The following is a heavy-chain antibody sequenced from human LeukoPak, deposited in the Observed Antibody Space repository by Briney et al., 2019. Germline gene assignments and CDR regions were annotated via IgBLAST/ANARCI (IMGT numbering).Heavy chain of an antibody. CDR1: GGSVNSGSYY. CDR2: IYYSGSI. D-gene: IGHD6-19*01. V-gene: IGHV4-61*01. Sequence: KPSETLSLTCTVSGGSVNSGSYYWSWIRQPPGRGLEWIGYIYYSGSINYNPSLKSRVTMSVDTSKNQFSLKLSSVTAADTAVYYCARELAVAWVNWFDPWGQGTLVTVSS. CDR3: ARELAVAWVNWFDP. J-gene: IGHJ5*02.